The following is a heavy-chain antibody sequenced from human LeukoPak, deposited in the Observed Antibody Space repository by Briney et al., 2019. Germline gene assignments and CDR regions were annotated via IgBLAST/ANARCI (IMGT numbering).Heavy chain of an antibody. V-gene: IGHV1-3*01. Sequence: ASVKVSCKASGYTFTSYAMHWVRQAPGQRLEWMGWINAGNGNTKYSQKFQGRVTITRDTSASTAYMELSSLRSEDTAVYYCARSSGSYDFWSGYYFDLWGQGTLVTVSS. CDR1: GYTFTSYA. J-gene: IGHJ5*02. CDR2: INAGNGNT. D-gene: IGHD3-3*01. CDR3: ARSSGSYDFWSGYYFDL.